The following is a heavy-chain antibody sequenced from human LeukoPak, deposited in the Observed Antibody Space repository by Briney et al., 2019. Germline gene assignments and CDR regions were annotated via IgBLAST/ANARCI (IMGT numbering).Heavy chain of an antibody. CDR1: GGSISSSNW. D-gene: IGHD3-22*01. V-gene: IGHV4-4*02. CDR3: ARGYQPYYYDSSGYYYDY. CDR2: IYHSGST. J-gene: IGHJ4*02. Sequence: SETLSLTCAVSGGSISSSNWWSWVRQPPGKGLEWIGEIYHSGSTNYNPSLKSRVTISVDKSKNQFSLKLSSVTAADTAVYYCARGYQPYYYDSSGYYYDYWGQGTLVTVSS.